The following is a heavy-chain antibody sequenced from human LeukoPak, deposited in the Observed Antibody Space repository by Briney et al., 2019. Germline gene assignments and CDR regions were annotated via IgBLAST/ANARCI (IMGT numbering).Heavy chain of an antibody. Sequence: ASVKVSCKASGYTFTSYGISWVRQAPGQGLEWMGWISAYNGNTNYAQKLQGRVTMTTDTSTSTAYMELRSLRSDDTAVYYCARPSYYYDSSGYHRYYYYYGMDVWGQGTLVTVSS. CDR2: ISAYNGNT. V-gene: IGHV1-18*01. J-gene: IGHJ6*02. CDR1: GYTFTSYG. CDR3: ARPSYYYDSSGYHRYYYYYGMDV. D-gene: IGHD3-22*01.